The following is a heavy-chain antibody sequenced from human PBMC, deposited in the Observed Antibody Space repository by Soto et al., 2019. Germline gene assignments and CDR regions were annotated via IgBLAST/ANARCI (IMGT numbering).Heavy chain of an antibody. V-gene: IGHV5-10-1*01. Sequence: GESLKISCKGSGYSFTSYWISWVRQMPGKGLERMGRIDPSDSYTNYSPSFQGHVTISADKSISTAYLQWTSLKASDTAMYYCARHSSPYCGGDCYSYYYYYGMDVWGQGTTVTVSS. CDR2: IDPSDSYT. CDR3: ARHSSPYCGGDCYSYYYYYGMDV. J-gene: IGHJ6*02. CDR1: GYSFTSYW. D-gene: IGHD2-21*02.